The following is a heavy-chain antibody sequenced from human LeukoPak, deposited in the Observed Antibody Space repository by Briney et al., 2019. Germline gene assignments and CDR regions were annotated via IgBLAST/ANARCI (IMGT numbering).Heavy chain of an antibody. CDR3: ARERQYSSSLWFDP. J-gene: IGHJ5*02. D-gene: IGHD6-6*01. CDR2: INPNSGGT. CDR1: GYTFTGHY. Sequence: ASVKVSCKASGYTFTGHYMHWVRQAPGQGLEWMGWINPNSGGTNYAQKFQGRVTMTRDTSISTAYMELSRLRSDDTAVYYCARERQYSSSLWFDPWGQGTLVTVSS. V-gene: IGHV1-2*02.